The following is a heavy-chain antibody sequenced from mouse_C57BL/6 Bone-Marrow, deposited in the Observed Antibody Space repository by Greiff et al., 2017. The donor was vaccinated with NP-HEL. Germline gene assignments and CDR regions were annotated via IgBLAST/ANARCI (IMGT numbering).Heavy chain of an antibody. CDR3: AREGGTAQATSY. D-gene: IGHD3-2*02. Sequence: EVKLEESGPGLVKPSQSLSLTCSVTGYSITSGYYWNWIRQFPGNKLEWMGYISYDGSNNYKPSLKNRISITRDTSKNQFFLKLDSVTTEDTATYYCAREGGTAQATSYWGQGTTLTVSS. CDR2: ISYDGSN. J-gene: IGHJ2*01. V-gene: IGHV3-6*01. CDR1: GYSITSGYY.